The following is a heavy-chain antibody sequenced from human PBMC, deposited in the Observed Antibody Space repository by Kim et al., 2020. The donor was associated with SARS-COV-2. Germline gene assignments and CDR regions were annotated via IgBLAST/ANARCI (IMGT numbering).Heavy chain of an antibody. V-gene: IGHV3-48*02. CDR2: ISSSSSTI. J-gene: IGHJ4*02. D-gene: IGHD2-15*01. CDR3: ARDAGMHPVSCSGGSCYADY. Sequence: GGSLRLSCAASGFTFSSYSMNWVRQAPGKGLEWVSYISSSSSTIYYADSVKGRFTISRDNAKNSLYLQMNSRRDEDTAVYYCARDAGMHPVSCSGGSCYADYGGQGTLVTVSS. CDR1: GFTFSSYS.